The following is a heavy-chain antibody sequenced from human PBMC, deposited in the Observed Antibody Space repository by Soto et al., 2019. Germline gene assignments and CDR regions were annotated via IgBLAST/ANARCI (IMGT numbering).Heavy chain of an antibody. CDR3: ASPARNYDFWSGYSFDI. Sequence: ASVKVSCKASGYTFTSYDINWVRQATGQGLEWMGWMNPNSGNTGYAQKLQGRVTMTRNTSISTAYMELSSLRSEDTALYYFASPARNYDFWSGYSFDIWGQGTMVTVSS. D-gene: IGHD3-3*01. J-gene: IGHJ3*02. V-gene: IGHV1-8*01. CDR1: GYTFTSYD. CDR2: MNPNSGNT.